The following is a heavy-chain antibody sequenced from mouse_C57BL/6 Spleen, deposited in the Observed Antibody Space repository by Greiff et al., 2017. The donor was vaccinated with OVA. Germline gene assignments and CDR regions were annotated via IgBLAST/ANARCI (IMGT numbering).Heavy chain of an antibody. V-gene: IGHV8-8*01. CDR3: ARIAPHYYGSSYVAMDY. D-gene: IGHD1-1*01. CDR2: IWWDDDR. Sequence: QVTLKVSGPGILQPSQTLSLTCSFSGFSLSTFGMGVGWIRQPSGKGLEWLAPIWWDDDRYYNPVMKSRLTISKDTSKNHVFLKIANVDTADTATYYCARIAPHYYGSSYVAMDYWGQGTSVTVSS. J-gene: IGHJ4*01. CDR1: GFSLSTFGMG.